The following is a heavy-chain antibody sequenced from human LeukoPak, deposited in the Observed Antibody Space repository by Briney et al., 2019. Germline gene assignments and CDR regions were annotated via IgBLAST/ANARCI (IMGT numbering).Heavy chain of an antibody. V-gene: IGHV3-53*04. D-gene: IGHD2-21*01. CDR3: ARSHPPENCGGVTCQLWGGFDY. CDR1: GFTVSSHY. Sequence: PGGSLRLSGAASGFTVSSHYMNWVRQAPGKGLEGVSVIYSGDNTDYADSVRGRFTISTRNSENTLYLHMNSLTPEDTAVYYCARSHPPENCGGVTCQLWGGFDYWGQGSPVTVSS. J-gene: IGHJ4*02. CDR2: IYSGDNT.